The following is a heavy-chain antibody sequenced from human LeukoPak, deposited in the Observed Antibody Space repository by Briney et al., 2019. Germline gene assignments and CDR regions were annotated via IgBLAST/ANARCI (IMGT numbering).Heavy chain of an antibody. Sequence: SETLSLTCSVSIGSISSSKWWSWVRQSPVKGLEWIGEIYLYGTTNYNPSFTSRVTMSVDRTRNQFSLKLTSVTAADTAVYYCARQKWEQQGRDYYFNGLDVWGPGTTVIVSS. V-gene: IGHV4-4*02. CDR2: IYLYGTT. CDR1: IGSISSSKW. J-gene: IGHJ6*02. D-gene: IGHD1/OR15-1a*01. CDR3: ARQKWEQQGRDYYFNGLDV.